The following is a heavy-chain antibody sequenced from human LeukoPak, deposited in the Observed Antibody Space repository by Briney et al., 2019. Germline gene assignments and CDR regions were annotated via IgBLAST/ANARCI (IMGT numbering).Heavy chain of an antibody. CDR3: ARDGRTTPFDY. CDR1: GFTFSSYS. Sequence: GGSLRLSCAASGFTFSSYSMNWVRQAPGKGLEWASSISSSSSYIYYADSVKGRFTISRDNAKNSLYLQMNSLRAEDTAVYYCARDGRTTPFDYWGQGTLVTVSS. D-gene: IGHD1-1*01. J-gene: IGHJ4*02. V-gene: IGHV3-21*01. CDR2: ISSSSSYI.